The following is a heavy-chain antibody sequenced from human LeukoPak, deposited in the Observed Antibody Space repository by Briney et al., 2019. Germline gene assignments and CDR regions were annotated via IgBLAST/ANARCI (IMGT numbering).Heavy chain of an antibody. V-gene: IGHV1-8*01. CDR3: ARGRARRDGRDAFDI. J-gene: IGHJ3*02. Sequence: ASVKVSCKASGYTFTSYDINWVQQATGQGLEWMGWMNPNSGNTGYAQKFQGRVTMTRNTSISTAYMELSSLRSEDTAVYYCARGRARRDGRDAFDIWGQGTMVTVSS. CDR2: MNPNSGNT. CDR1: GYTFTSYD. D-gene: IGHD5-24*01.